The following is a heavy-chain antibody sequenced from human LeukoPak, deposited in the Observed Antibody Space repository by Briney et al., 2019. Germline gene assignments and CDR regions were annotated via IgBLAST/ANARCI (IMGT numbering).Heavy chain of an antibody. CDR2: INPNSGGT. CDR3: ARDRKRWLQLPTILGY. Sequence: ASVKVSCKASGYTFTGDYMHWVRQAPGQGLEWMGGINPNSGGTNYAQKFQGRVTMTRDTSISTAYMELSRLRSDDTAVYYCARDRKRWLQLPTILGYWGQGTLVTVSS. CDR1: GYTFTGDY. J-gene: IGHJ4*02. V-gene: IGHV1-2*02. D-gene: IGHD5-24*01.